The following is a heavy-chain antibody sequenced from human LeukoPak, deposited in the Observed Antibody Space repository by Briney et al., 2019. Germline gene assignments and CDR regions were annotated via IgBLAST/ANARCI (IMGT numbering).Heavy chain of an antibody. CDR1: GFTFSSYG. V-gene: IGHV3-33*01. D-gene: IGHD4-17*01. J-gene: IGHJ4*02. CDR2: IWYDGSNK. Sequence: GRSLRLSCAASGFTFSSYGMHWVRQAPGKGLEWVAVIWYDGSNKYYADSVKGRFTISRDNSKNTLYLQMNSLRAEDTAVYYCARAYYGDYVTSDFDYWGQGTLVTVSS. CDR3: ARAYYGDYVTSDFDY.